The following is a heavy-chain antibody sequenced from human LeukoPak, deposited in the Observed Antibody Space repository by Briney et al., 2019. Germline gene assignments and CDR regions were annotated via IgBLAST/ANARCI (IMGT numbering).Heavy chain of an antibody. V-gene: IGHV3-20*04. Sequence: PGGSLRLSCAASGFTFDDYGMSWVRQAPGKGLEWVSGLNWNGGSTGYADSVKGRFTISRDNAKNSLYLQMNSLRAEDTALYYCARVGRSGYYTYYYYYYYMDVWGKGTTVTVSS. CDR3: ARVGRSGYYTYYYYYYYMDV. CDR2: LNWNGGST. J-gene: IGHJ6*03. D-gene: IGHD3-3*01. CDR1: GFTFDDYG.